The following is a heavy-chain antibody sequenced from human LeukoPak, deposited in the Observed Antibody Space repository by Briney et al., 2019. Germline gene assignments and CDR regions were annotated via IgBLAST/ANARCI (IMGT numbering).Heavy chain of an antibody. CDR3: AGTRSSGWYGFDY. D-gene: IGHD6-19*01. CDR2: IYSGGST. CDR1: GFTVSSNY. Sequence: GGSLRLSCAASGFTVSSNYMSWVRQAPGKGLEWVSVIYSGGSTYYADSVKGRFTISRDNSKNTLYLQMNSLRAEDTAVYYCAGTRSSGWYGFDYWGQGTLVTVSS. V-gene: IGHV3-66*01. J-gene: IGHJ4*02.